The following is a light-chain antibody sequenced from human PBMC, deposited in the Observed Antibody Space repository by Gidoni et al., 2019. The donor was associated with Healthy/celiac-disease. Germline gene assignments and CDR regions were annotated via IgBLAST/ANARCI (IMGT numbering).Light chain of an antibody. CDR3: QHFGN. CDR1: QSISSIQ. V-gene: IGKV3-20*01. CDR2: GAS. J-gene: IGKJ4*01. Sequence: EIVLTQSPGTLSLSPGQSATLSCRASQSISSIQLAWYQQKPGQAPRPLMYGASSRATGIPDRFSGRGSGTDFTLTISRLEPEDFAVYYCQHFGNFGGGTKVE.